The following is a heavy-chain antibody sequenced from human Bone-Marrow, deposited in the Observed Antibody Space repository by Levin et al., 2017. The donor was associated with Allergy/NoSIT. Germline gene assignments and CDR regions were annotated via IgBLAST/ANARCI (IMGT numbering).Heavy chain of an antibody. J-gene: IGHJ6*02. CDR3: ARGAAVPGSPRGGMDV. CDR1: GFNVSTYS. CDR2: ITSRSTYI. D-gene: IGHD6-19*01. V-gene: IGHV3-21*01. Sequence: GESLKISCVASGFNVSTYSMYWVRQAPGKGLEWVSSITSRSTYIHYADSVKGRFTISRDNSKNSLYLHMESLRAEDTALFYCARGAAVPGSPRGGMDVWGQGTTVTVSS.